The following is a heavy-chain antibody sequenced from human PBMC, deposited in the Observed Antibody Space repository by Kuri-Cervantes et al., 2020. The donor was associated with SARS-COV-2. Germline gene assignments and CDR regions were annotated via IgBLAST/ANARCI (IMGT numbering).Heavy chain of an antibody. V-gene: IGHV3-11*04. D-gene: IGHD3-10*01. CDR1: GFNFSDYY. Sequence: GGSLRLSCAGSGFNFSDYYITWIRQAPGKGLEWVTYIGASGGTIYYTESVKGRFTISRDNAKNSVYLQMNSLRAEDTAVYYCARDLRQGKSLDYWGQGTLVTVSS. J-gene: IGHJ4*02. CDR2: IGASGGTI. CDR3: ARDLRQGKSLDY.